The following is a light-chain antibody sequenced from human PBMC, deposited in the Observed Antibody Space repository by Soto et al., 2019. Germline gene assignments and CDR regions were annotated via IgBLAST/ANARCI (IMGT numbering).Light chain of an antibody. CDR3: SSYTSSSTYV. Sequence: QSVLTQPASVSGSPGQSITISCTGTRSDVGGYNYVSWYQQHPGKAPKLMIYDVSNRPSGVSNRFSGSKSGNTASLTISGLQAEYEADYYCSSYTSSSTYVFGTGTKLTVL. V-gene: IGLV2-14*01. CDR2: DVS. J-gene: IGLJ1*01. CDR1: RSDVGGYNY.